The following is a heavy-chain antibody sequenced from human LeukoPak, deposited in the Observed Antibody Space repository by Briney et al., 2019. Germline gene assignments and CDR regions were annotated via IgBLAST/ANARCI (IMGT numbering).Heavy chain of an antibody. D-gene: IGHD4-17*01. CDR3: AKSPSVSTLTTHDY. J-gene: IGHJ4*02. V-gene: IGHV3-23*01. Sequence: GGSLRLSCAASGFTFSSYAMSWVRQAPGKGLEWVSVISGSGDNTYYAGSVKGRFTISRDNSQNTLYLQMNSLRAEDTAVYYCAKSPSVSTLTTHDYWGQGTLVTVSS. CDR2: ISGSGDNT. CDR1: GFTFSSYA.